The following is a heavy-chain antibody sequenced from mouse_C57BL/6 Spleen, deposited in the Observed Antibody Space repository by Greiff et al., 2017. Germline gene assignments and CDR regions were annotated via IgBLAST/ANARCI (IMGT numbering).Heavy chain of an antibody. CDR3: ARSGVDWYFDV. J-gene: IGHJ1*03. D-gene: IGHD1-1*01. V-gene: IGHV1-82*01. CDR2: IYPGDGYT. CDR1: GYAFSSSW. Sequence: QVQLQQSGPELVKPGASVKISCKASGYAFSSSWMNWVKQRPGKGLEWIGRIYPGDGYTNYNGKFKGKATLTADKSSSTAYMQRSSLTSEDSAVYFCARSGVDWYFDVWGTGTTVTVSS.